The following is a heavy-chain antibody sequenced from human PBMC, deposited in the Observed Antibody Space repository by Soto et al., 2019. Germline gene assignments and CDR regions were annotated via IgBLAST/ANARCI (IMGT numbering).Heavy chain of an antibody. D-gene: IGHD3-10*01. Sequence: QVQLVQSGAEVKKPGSSVKVSCKASGGTFSSYAISWVRQAPGQGLEWMGGIIPIFGTANYAQKFQGRVTITADESTSTAYMEVSSLGSEDTAVYYCARSSITMVRGAHWPFWHWGQGSLVTVSS. V-gene: IGHV1-69*01. CDR1: GGTFSSYA. CDR3: ARSSITMVRGAHWPFWH. J-gene: IGHJ1*01. CDR2: IIPIFGTA.